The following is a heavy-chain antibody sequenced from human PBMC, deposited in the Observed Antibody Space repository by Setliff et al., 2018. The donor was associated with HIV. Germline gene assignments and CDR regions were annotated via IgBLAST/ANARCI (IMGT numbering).Heavy chain of an antibody. Sequence: SETLSLTCTVSGDSISSVSYSWGWIRQPPGKGLEWIGYMYSGGNTYHNPSLKSRVTVSVDTSKNQFSLKLSSVTAADTAVYYCAREMGSSWYVRGYYYYGMDVWGQGTTVTVSS. D-gene: IGHD6-13*01. J-gene: IGHJ6*02. CDR2: MYSGGNT. V-gene: IGHV4-39*02. CDR1: GDSISSVSYS. CDR3: AREMGSSWYVRGYYYYGMDV.